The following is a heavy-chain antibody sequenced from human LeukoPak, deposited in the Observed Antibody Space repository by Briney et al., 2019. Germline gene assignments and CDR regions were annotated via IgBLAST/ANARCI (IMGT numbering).Heavy chain of an antibody. V-gene: IGHV1-18*04. J-gene: IGHJ4*02. Sequence: ASVPVSCKPSGYSFSTYGISWLRLAPTKGLEWMGWISIAYGGRANYAQDFQGRVTLTTDTSTATAYLELRDLTSNDTATYYCARDPEVGLLTWGGATPLDYWGQGTLVTVSS. CDR1: GYSFSTYG. D-gene: IGHD2-15*01. CDR2: ISIAYGGRA. CDR3: ARDPEVGLLTWGGATPLDY.